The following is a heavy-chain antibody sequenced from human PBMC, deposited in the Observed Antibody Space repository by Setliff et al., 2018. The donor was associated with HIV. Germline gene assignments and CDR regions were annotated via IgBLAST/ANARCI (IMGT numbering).Heavy chain of an antibody. CDR1: GGSISSGDYY. CDR3: ARHRDGGTYPLDY. D-gene: IGHD1-26*01. J-gene: IGHJ4*02. CDR2: IYYSGNT. V-gene: IGHV4-61*08. Sequence: PSETLSLTCTVSGGSISSGDYYWSWIRQPPGKGLEWIGYIYYSGNTRYNPSLKSRVTISLDTSKNRFSLQLTSVTAADTAVYYCARHRDGGTYPLDYWGQGTLVTVSS.